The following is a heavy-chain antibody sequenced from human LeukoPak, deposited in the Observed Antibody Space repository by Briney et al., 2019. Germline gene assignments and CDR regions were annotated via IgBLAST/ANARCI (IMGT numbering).Heavy chain of an antibody. D-gene: IGHD3-16*02. CDR3: ARFRYYDYVWGSYRLDY. Sequence: GGSLGLSCAASGFTFSDYYMSWIRQAPGKGLEWVSYISSSGSTIYYADSVKGRFTISRDNAKNSLYLQMNSLRAEDTAVYYCARFRYYDYVWGSYRLDYWGQGTLVTVSS. J-gene: IGHJ4*02. CDR2: ISSSGSTI. CDR1: GFTFSDYY. V-gene: IGHV3-11*01.